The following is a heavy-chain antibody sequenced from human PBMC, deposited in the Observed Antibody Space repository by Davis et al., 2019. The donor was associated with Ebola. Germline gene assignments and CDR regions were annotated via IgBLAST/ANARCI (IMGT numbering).Heavy chain of an antibody. CDR2: INSDGSST. V-gene: IGHV3-74*01. CDR1: GFTFSSYW. CDR3: ARVGYCSGGSCYSDDYGDYRFDY. Sequence: GESLKISCAASGFTFSSYWMHWVRQAPGKGLVWVSRINSDGSSTSYADSVKGRFTISRDNAKNTLYLQMNSLRAEDTAVYYCARVGYCSGGSCYSDDYGDYRFDYWGQGTLVTVSS. D-gene: IGHD2-15*01. J-gene: IGHJ4*02.